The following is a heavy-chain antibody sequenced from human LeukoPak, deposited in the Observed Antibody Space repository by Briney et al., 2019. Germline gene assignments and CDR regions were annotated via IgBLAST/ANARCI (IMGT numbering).Heavy chain of an antibody. CDR2: INHSGST. J-gene: IGHJ6*03. CDR1: GGSFSGYY. Sequence: AETLSLTCAVYGGSFSGYYWSWIRQPPGKGLEWIGEINHSGSTNYNPSLKSRVTISVDTSKNQFSLKLSSVIAADTAVYYCVLRRLLYYYYMDVWGKGTTVTVSS. D-gene: IGHD3-22*01. V-gene: IGHV4-34*01. CDR3: VLRRLLYYYYMDV.